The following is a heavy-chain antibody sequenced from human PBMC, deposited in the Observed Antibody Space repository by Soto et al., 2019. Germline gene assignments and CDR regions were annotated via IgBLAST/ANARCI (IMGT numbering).Heavy chain of an antibody. Sequence: EVQLAESGGGLAQPGGSLRLSCAASGFTLSGYAMDWVRQAPGKGLEYVSGISSNGVGTYYANSVQGRFTISRDNSKNTVDLQMGSLRPEDMAVYYCARRARPDFYYRDVGGKGTTVTVSS. CDR2: ISSNGVGT. V-gene: IGHV3-64*01. CDR3: ARRARPDFYYRDV. CDR1: GFTLSGYA. J-gene: IGHJ6*03. D-gene: IGHD6-6*01.